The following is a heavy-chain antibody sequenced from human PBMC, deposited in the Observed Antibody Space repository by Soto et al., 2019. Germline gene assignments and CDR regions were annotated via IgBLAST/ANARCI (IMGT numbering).Heavy chain of an antibody. J-gene: IGHJ6*02. CDR2: IIPIFGTA. CDR1: GGTFSTSA. CDR3: ASGEVRGGGDV. V-gene: IGHV1-69*06. D-gene: IGHD3-10*01. Sequence: LEQSGAEVKKPGSSVKASCKTSGGTFSTSAISWVRQAPGQGLEWMGGIIPIFGTANYAQKFQGRVSITADKSTSTAYMELSSLTSEDTAVYYCASGEVRGGGDVWGQGTTVTVSS.